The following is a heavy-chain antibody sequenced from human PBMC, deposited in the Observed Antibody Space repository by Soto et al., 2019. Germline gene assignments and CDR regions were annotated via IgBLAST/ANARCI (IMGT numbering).Heavy chain of an antibody. D-gene: IGHD3-22*01. Sequence: SVKVSCKASGGTFSSYAISWVRQAPGQGLEWMGGIIPIFGTANYAQKFQGRVTITADESTSTAYMELSSLRSEDTAVYYCARENNYYDSSGYYGSYYYGMDVWGQGTTVTVS. J-gene: IGHJ6*02. CDR1: GGTFSSYA. CDR3: ARENNYYDSSGYYGSYYYGMDV. CDR2: IIPIFGTA. V-gene: IGHV1-69*13.